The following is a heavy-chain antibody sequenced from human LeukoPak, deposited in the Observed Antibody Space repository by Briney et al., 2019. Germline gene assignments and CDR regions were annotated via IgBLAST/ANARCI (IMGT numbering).Heavy chain of an antibody. CDR2: IYYSGST. Sequence: SETLSLTCTVSGGSISSSSYYWGWIRQPPGKGLEWIGSIYYSGSTYYNPSLKSRVTISVDTSKNQFSLKLSSVTAADTAVYYCARHLADCSSTSCYLGEDYYYYMDVWGKGTTVTVSS. V-gene: IGHV4-39*01. J-gene: IGHJ6*03. CDR1: GGSISSSSYY. D-gene: IGHD2-2*01. CDR3: ARHLADCSSTSCYLGEDYYYYMDV.